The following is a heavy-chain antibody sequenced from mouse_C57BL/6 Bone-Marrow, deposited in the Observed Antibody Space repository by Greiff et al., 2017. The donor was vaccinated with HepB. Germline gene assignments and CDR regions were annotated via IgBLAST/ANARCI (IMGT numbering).Heavy chain of an antibody. V-gene: IGHV8-8*01. Sequence: QVTLKVSGPGILQPSQTLSLTCSFSGFSLSTFGMGVGWIRQPSGKGLEWLAHIWWDDDKYYNPALKSRLTISKDTSKNQVFLKLANVDTADTATYYCARIVYYDYDAHYFDYWGQGTTLTVSS. CDR2: IWWDDDK. CDR1: GFSLSTFGMG. D-gene: IGHD2-4*01. J-gene: IGHJ2*01. CDR3: ARIVYYDYDAHYFDY.